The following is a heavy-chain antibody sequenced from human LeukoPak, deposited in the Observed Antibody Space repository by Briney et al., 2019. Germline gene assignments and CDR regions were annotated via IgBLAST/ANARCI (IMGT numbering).Heavy chain of an antibody. CDR3: AKERAEYDFWSGFDY. V-gene: IGHV3-30*18. Sequence: GGSLRLSCTASKFTFSNYGMQWVRQAPGKGLEWVAVVSSDGGTKYYADSVKGRFTISRDNSRNTLYLQMNSLRAEDTAVYYCAKERAEYDFWSGFDYWGQGTLVTVSS. J-gene: IGHJ4*02. CDR2: VSSDGGTK. D-gene: IGHD3-3*01. CDR1: KFTFSNYG.